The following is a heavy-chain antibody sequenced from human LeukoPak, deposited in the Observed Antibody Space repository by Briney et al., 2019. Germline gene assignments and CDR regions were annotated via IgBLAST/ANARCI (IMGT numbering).Heavy chain of an antibody. Sequence: PGGSLRLSCAASGFTFSSYGMRWVRQAPGKGLEWVAVISYDGSNKYYADSVKGRFTISRDNSKNTLYLQMNSLRAEDTAVYYCAKAGDNYYGSGSYYQNYYYYYGMDVWGQGTTVTVSS. D-gene: IGHD3-10*01. CDR3: AKAGDNYYGSGSYYQNYYYYYGMDV. V-gene: IGHV3-30*18. CDR2: ISYDGSNK. J-gene: IGHJ6*02. CDR1: GFTFSSYG.